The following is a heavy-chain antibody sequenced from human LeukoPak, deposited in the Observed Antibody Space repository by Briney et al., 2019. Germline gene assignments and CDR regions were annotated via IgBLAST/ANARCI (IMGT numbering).Heavy chain of an antibody. D-gene: IGHD3-3*01. Sequence: PGGSLRLSCAASGFTVSSNYMSWVGQARGKGVEWVSVIYSGGSTYYADSVKGRFTISRDNSKNTLYLQMNSLRAEDTAVYYCAGSTYYDFWSGPDAFDIWGQGTMVTVSS. CDR1: GFTVSSNY. V-gene: IGHV3-53*01. CDR2: IYSGGST. J-gene: IGHJ3*02. CDR3: AGSTYYDFWSGPDAFDI.